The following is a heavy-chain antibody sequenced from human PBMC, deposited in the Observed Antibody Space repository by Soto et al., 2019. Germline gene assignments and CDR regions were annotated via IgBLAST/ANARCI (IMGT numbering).Heavy chain of an antibody. D-gene: IGHD3-3*01. CDR3: AKDVRMAFDFWTAYPPSYDS. J-gene: IGHJ4*02. CDR1: GFTFSSYA. V-gene: IGHV3-23*01. Sequence: EVQVLESGGGLVQPGGSLRLSCAASGFTFSSYAMDWVRQAPGKGLEWVSGLSGGGGRTYYADSVKGRFTISRDNAKNTLYLDMNSLRAEDTAIYYCAKDVRMAFDFWTAYPPSYDSWGQGTLVTVSS. CDR2: LSGGGGRT.